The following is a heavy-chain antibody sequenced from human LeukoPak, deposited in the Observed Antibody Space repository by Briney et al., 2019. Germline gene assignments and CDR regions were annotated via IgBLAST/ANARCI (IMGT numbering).Heavy chain of an antibody. CDR1: GFTFSSYA. CDR3: AKDRSDYGGTSEAFDI. J-gene: IGHJ3*02. CDR2: ISGSGGST. V-gene: IGHV3-23*01. D-gene: IGHD4-23*01. Sequence: AGGSLRLSCAASGFTFSSYAMSWVRQAPGKGLEWVSAISGSGGSTYYADSVKGRFTISRDNSKNTLYLQMNSLRAEDTAVYYCAKDRSDYGGTSEAFDIWGQGTMVTVSS.